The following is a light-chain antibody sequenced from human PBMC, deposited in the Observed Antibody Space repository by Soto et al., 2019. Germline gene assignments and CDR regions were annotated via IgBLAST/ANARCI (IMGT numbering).Light chain of an antibody. V-gene: IGKV1-5*01. Sequence: DIQMTQSPSTLSASVGDRVTITCRASQGINNWLAWYQQKLGKAPKLLIYDASILESGVPSRFSGSASGTEFTLTISSLQPDDFATYYCQQYDYYPLTFGGGTKVDIK. CDR1: QGINNW. CDR3: QQYDYYPLT. J-gene: IGKJ4*01. CDR2: DAS.